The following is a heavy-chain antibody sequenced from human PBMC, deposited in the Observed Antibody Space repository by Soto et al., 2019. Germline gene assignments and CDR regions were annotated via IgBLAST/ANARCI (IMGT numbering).Heavy chain of an antibody. CDR3: ARVGGFGATTIDY. D-gene: IGHD3-10*01. CDR1: GGSISSGDYY. V-gene: IGHV4-30-4*01. J-gene: IGHJ4*02. CDR2: IYYSGST. Sequence: QVQLQESGPGLVKPSQTLSLTCTVSGGSISSGDYYWSWIRQPPGKGPEWIGYIYYSGSTYYTPSRKRRVTISVDTSKNQFPRTLSSVTAADTAVYSCARVGGFGATTIDYWGQGTLVTVSS.